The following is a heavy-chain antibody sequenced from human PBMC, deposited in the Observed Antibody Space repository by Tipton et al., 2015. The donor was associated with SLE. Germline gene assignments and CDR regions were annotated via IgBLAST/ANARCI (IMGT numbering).Heavy chain of an antibody. Sequence: GSLRLSCAASGFTFSSYSMNWVRQAPGKGLEWVSSISSSSSYIYYADSVKGRFTISRDNAKNSLYLQMNSLRAEDTAVYYCTTEGRNWGDGFDIWGQGTMVTVSS. CDR1: GFTFSSYS. CDR3: TTEGRNWGDGFDI. V-gene: IGHV3-21*03. J-gene: IGHJ3*02. CDR2: ISSSSSYI. D-gene: IGHD3-10*01.